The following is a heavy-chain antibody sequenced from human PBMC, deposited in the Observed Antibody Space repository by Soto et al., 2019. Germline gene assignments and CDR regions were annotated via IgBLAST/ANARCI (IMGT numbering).Heavy chain of an antibody. CDR2: TSYDGSNK. Sequence: QVQLVESGGGVVQPGRSLRLSCAASGFTFSSYGMHWVRQAPGRGLEWVAVTSYDGSNKYYADSVKGRFTISRDNSKNTLYLQMNSLRAEDTAVYYCAKDMAAAATEVHYYYYYAMDVWRQGTTVTVSS. D-gene: IGHD6-13*01. J-gene: IGHJ6*02. CDR3: AKDMAAAATEVHYYYYYAMDV. CDR1: GFTFSSYG. V-gene: IGHV3-30*18.